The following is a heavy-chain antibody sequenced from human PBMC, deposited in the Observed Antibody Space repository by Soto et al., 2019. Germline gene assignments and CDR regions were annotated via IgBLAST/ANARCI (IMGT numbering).Heavy chain of an antibody. D-gene: IGHD2-15*01. Sequence: PGGSLRLSCAVSGFTFSNYGITWVRQAPWKGLEWVANIRQDGSENAYVGSVKGRFTISRDNAKNSLYLQMNSLRVEDTAVYYCARERGSKSLDVLGQGTTVAVSS. CDR2: IRQDGSEN. CDR3: ARERGSKSLDV. CDR1: GFTFSNYG. J-gene: IGHJ6*02. V-gene: IGHV3-7*03.